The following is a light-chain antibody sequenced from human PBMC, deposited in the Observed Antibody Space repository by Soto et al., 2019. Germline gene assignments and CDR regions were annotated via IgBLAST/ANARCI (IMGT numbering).Light chain of an antibody. CDR3: SSYTSSSKV. CDR2: EVS. CDR1: SSDVGGYNY. V-gene: IGLV2-14*01. Sequence: QSALTQPASVSGSPGQSITISCTGTSSDVGGYNYVSWYQQHPGKAPKLMIYEVSNRPSGVSNRFSGSKSGNTASLTISGLQAEDEADYYCSSYTSSSKVFGGGTQLIVL. J-gene: IGLJ2*01.